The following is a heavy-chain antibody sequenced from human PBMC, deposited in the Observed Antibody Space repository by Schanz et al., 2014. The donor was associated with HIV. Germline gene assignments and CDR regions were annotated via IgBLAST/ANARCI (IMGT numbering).Heavy chain of an antibody. CDR3: ATAAVTDYSDN. Sequence: VQLVESGGGLVKPGGSLRLSCAASGFTFSNAWMSWVRQAPGKGLECVAFIWYDGSNKYYADSVKGRFTISRDNSKNTLYLQMNSLRAEDTAVYYCATAAVTDYSDNWGQGTLVTVSS. V-gene: IGHV3-33*08. CDR1: GFTFSNAW. J-gene: IGHJ4*02. D-gene: IGHD4-17*01. CDR2: IWYDGSNK.